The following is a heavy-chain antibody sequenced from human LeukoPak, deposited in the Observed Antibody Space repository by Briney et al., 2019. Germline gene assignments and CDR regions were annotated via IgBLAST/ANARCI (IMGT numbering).Heavy chain of an antibody. J-gene: IGHJ2*01. CDR1: AGSLSGYY. CDR3: ARVYYSRSYDYWYFDL. CDR2: IYYSGNT. D-gene: IGHD6-13*01. V-gene: IGHV4-59*01. Sequence: SETLSLTCAVYAGSLSGYYWSWIRQPPGKGLEWIGYIYYSGNTNYNPSLKSRVTISVDTSKNQFSLKLSSVTAADAAVYYCARVYYSRSYDYWYFDLWGRGTLVTVSS.